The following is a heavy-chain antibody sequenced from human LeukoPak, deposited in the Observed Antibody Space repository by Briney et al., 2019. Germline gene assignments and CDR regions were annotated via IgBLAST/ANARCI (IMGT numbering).Heavy chain of an antibody. Sequence: SETLSLTCTVSGGSISSGGYYWSWIWQPPGKGLEWIGYIYHSGSTYYNPSLKSRVTISVDRSKNQFSLKLSSVTAADTAVYYCASGRRVVFFDYWGQGTLVTVSS. V-gene: IGHV4-30-2*01. CDR3: ASGRRVVFFDY. CDR2: IYHSGST. D-gene: IGHD3-3*01. J-gene: IGHJ4*02. CDR1: GGSISSGGYY.